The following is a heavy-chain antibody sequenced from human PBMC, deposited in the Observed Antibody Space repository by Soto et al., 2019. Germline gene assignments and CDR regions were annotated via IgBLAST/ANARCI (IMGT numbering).Heavy chain of an antibody. V-gene: IGHV3-9*01. CDR2: ISWNSGTI. J-gene: IGHJ4*02. Sequence: EVQLVESGGGLVQPGRSLRLSCAASGFTFDDYAMHWVRQAPGKGLEWVSGISWNSGTIGYEDSVKGRFTISRDNAKNTLYLQMNSLIAEDTALYYCAPTWGHCSRTGCYAGYRGQGTLVTVSS. CDR1: GFTFDDYA. CDR3: APTWGHCSRTGCYAGY. D-gene: IGHD2-2*01.